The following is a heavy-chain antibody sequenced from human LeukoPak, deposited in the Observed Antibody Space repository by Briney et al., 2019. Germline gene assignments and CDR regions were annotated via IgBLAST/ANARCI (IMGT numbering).Heavy chain of an antibody. CDR3: ARVDGDYVDY. D-gene: IGHD4-17*01. CDR1: GGSISSYY. Sequence: WESLSLACPLSGGSISSYYWSWIRQPPGKGLEWIGYIYYSGSTNYNPSLKSRVTMSVDTSKNQFFLKLSSVTAADTAVYYCARVDGDYVDYLGQGTLVTLSS. CDR2: IYYSGST. V-gene: IGHV4-59*01. J-gene: IGHJ4*02.